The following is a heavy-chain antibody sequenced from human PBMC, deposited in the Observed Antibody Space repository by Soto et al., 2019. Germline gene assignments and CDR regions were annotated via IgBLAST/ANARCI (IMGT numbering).Heavy chain of an antibody. CDR2: INPSGGST. CDR3: ARGVWSGYYGHLGPNQYGIDV. J-gene: IGHJ6*02. V-gene: IGHV1-46*01. Sequence: ASVKVSCKASGYTFTSYYMHWVRQAPGQGLEWMGIINPSGGSTSYAQKFQGRVTMTRDTSTSTVYMELSSLRSEDSAVYYCARGVWSGYYGHLGPNQYGIDVWGQAPTVSVSS. D-gene: IGHD3-3*01. CDR1: GYTFTSYY.